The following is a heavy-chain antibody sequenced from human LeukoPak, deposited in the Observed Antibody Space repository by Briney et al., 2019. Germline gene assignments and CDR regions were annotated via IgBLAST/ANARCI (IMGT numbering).Heavy chain of an antibody. D-gene: IGHD6-13*01. CDR1: GGSFSGYY. CDR2: INHSEST. J-gene: IGHJ5*02. V-gene: IGHV4-34*01. CDR3: ARQAYSSNLGWFDP. Sequence: SETLSLTCAVYGGSFSGYYWSWIRQPPGKGLEWIGEINHSESTNYNPSLKSRVTISVDTSKNQFSLKLSSVTAADTAVYYCARQAYSSNLGWFDPWGQGTLVTVSS.